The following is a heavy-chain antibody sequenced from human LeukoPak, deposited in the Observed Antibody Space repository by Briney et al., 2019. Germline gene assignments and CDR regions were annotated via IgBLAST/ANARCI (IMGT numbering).Heavy chain of an antibody. Sequence: SETLSLTCAVSGGSIGSGAYSWSWIRQPPGKGLEWIGYIYQSGSTYYNPSLRSRVTISVDRSKNQVSLKLSSATAADTAVYYCARGKATAIDSWGQGTLVTVSS. D-gene: IGHD2-21*02. CDR2: IYQSGST. J-gene: IGHJ4*02. CDR3: ARGKATAIDS. CDR1: GGSIGSGAYS. V-gene: IGHV4-30-2*01.